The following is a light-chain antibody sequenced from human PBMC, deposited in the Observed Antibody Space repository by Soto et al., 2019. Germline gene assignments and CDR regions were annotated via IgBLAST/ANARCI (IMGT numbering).Light chain of an antibody. Sequence: QSVLTQSPSASASLGASVKLTCTLSSGHSSYGIAWHQQQPEKGPRFLMKLHSDGSHSKGDGIPDRFSGSSSGAERYLTISSLQCEDEADYYCQTWGTGIEVFGGGTKLTVL. CDR3: QTWGTGIEV. CDR1: SGHSSYG. V-gene: IGLV4-69*01. CDR2: LHSDGSH. J-gene: IGLJ3*02.